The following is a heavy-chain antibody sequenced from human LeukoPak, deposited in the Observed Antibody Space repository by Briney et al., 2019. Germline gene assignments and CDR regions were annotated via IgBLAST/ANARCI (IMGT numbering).Heavy chain of an antibody. CDR2: ISSSSSTI. V-gene: IGHV3-48*01. J-gene: IGHJ6*04. Sequence: GGSLRLSCAASGFTFSSYAMHWVRQAPGKGLEWVSYISSSSSTIYYADSVKGRFTISRDNAKNSLYLQMNSLRAEDTAVYYCAELGITMIGGVWGKGTTVTISS. CDR3: AELGITMIGGV. CDR1: GFTFSSYA. D-gene: IGHD3-10*02.